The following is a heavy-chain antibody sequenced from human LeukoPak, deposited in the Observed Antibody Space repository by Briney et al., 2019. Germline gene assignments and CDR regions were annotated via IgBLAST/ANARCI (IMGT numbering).Heavy chain of an antibody. Sequence: GGSLRLSCAASGFTFSSYGMHWVRQAPGKGLEWVAFIRYDGSNKYYADSVKGRFTISRDNSKNTLYLQMNSLRAEDTAVYYCARGRWLQSTLDYWGQGTLVTVSS. D-gene: IGHD5-24*01. CDR1: GFTFSSYG. CDR3: ARGRWLQSTLDY. CDR2: IRYDGSNK. V-gene: IGHV3-30*02. J-gene: IGHJ4*02.